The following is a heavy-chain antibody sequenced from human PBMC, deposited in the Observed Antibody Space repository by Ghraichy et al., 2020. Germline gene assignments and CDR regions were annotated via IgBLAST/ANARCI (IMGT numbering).Heavy chain of an antibody. D-gene: IGHD6-13*01. CDR2: ISHDGSNK. J-gene: IGHJ6*02. Sequence: WGSLRLSCAASGFTFSSYGMHWVRQAPGKGLEWVAIISHDGSNKYYVDSVKGRFTFSRDNSKNTLYLQINSLRAEDTAVYYCAKEGSSSWWNYYYGIDVWGQGTTVTVSS. CDR1: GFTFSSYG. V-gene: IGHV3-30*18. CDR3: AKEGSSSWWNYYYGIDV.